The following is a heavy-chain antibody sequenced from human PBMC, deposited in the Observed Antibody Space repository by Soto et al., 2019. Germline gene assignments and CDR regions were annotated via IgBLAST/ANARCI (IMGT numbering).Heavy chain of an antibody. CDR3: AKVTKRAAAGRYEYYKYGMDV. D-gene: IGHD6-13*01. Sequence: GGSLRLSRAASGFAFSTFAMTWVRQAPGEGVGWVSVISGSGGSSYYAASVKGRFTISRDNSKNTVYLQMNGLRAEDTALYFCAKVTKRAAAGRYEYYKYGMDVWGQGTTVTVSS. CDR1: GFAFSTFA. CDR2: ISGSGGSS. V-gene: IGHV3-23*01. J-gene: IGHJ6*02.